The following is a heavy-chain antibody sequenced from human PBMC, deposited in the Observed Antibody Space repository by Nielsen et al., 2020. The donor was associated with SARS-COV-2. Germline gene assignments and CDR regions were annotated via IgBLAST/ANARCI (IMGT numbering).Heavy chain of an antibody. D-gene: IGHD6-19*01. Sequence: SVKVSCKASGGTFSSYAISWVRQAPGQGLEWMGEIIPIFGTANYAQKFQGRVTITADESTSTAYMELSSLRSEDTAVYYCARDRTSSVWYVPDYYYYGMDVWGQGTTVTVSS. CDR1: GGTFSSYA. CDR2: IIPIFGTA. CDR3: ARDRTSSVWYVPDYYYYGMDV. V-gene: IGHV1-69*13. J-gene: IGHJ6*02.